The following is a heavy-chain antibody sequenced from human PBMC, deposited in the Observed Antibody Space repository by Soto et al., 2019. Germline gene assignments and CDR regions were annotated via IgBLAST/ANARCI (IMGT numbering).Heavy chain of an antibody. CDR2: IYYSGST. D-gene: IGHD4-4*01. CDR1: GGSISSSSYY. CDR3: ARRPYSNYDYYFDY. Sequence: SETLSLTCTVSGGSISSSSYYWGWIRQPPGKGLEWIGSIYYSGSTYYNPSLKSRVTISVDTSKNQFSLKLSSVTAADTAVYYCARRPYSNYDYYFDYWGQGTLVTVSS. V-gene: IGHV4-39*01. J-gene: IGHJ4*02.